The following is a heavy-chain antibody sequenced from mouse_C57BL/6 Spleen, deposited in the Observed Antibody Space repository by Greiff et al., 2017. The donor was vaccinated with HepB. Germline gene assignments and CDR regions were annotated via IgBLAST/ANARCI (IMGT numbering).Heavy chain of an antibody. J-gene: IGHJ1*03. CDR1: GYSITSGYY. CDR2: ISYDGSN. V-gene: IGHV3-6*01. CDR3: ASYYYGNYWYFDV. D-gene: IGHD1-1*01. Sequence: DVKLQESGPGLVKPSQSLSLTCSVTGYSITSGYYWNWIRQFPGNKLEWMGYISYDGSNNYNPSLKNRISITRDTSKNQFFLKLNSVTTEDTATYYCASYYYGNYWYFDVWGTGTTVTVSS.